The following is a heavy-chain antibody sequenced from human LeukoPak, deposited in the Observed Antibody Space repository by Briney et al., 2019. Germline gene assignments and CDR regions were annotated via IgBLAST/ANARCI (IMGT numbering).Heavy chain of an antibody. J-gene: IGHJ4*02. CDR2: IKQDGREK. CDR1: GFTFSNYA. V-gene: IGHV3-7*01. D-gene: IGHD3-22*01. Sequence: GGSLRLSCAASGFTFSNYAMSWVRQAPGKGLEWVAHIKQDGREKYHVDSVKGRFTISRDNAKNSLYLQMNSLRAEDTAVYYCARAHYDTSGCLDYWGQGTLVTVSS. CDR3: ARAHYDTSGCLDY.